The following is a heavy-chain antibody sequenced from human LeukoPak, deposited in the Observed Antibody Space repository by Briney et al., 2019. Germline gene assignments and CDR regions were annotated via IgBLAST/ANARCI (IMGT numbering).Heavy chain of an antibody. J-gene: IGHJ3*01. V-gene: IGHV3-30*02. D-gene: IGHD4-11*01. CDR2: IRYDESEK. CDR3: AKAYSTYSFGYPDAFDL. Sequence: GGSLRRSCVASGFTFNSYAMHWVRQAPGKGLEWVTFIRYDESEKYYVDSAKGRFSVSRDNFKSTLYLQMSSLRVEYTARYYCAKAYSTYSFGYPDAFDLWGHGTMVIVSS. CDR1: GFTFNSYA.